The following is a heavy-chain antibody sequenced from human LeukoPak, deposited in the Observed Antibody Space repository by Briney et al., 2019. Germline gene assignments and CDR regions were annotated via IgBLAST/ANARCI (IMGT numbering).Heavy chain of an antibody. D-gene: IGHD2-15*01. CDR1: GFTFSSYG. J-gene: IGHJ3*02. V-gene: IGHV3-30*03. CDR3: ATEVVVVVAATTDAFDI. Sequence: GGSLRLSCAASGFTFSSYGIHWVRQAPGKGLEWVAVISHDGTNKYYEDSVKGRFTISRDNSKNTLYLQMNSLRAEDTAVYYCATEVVVVVAATTDAFDIWGQGTMVTVSS. CDR2: ISHDGTNK.